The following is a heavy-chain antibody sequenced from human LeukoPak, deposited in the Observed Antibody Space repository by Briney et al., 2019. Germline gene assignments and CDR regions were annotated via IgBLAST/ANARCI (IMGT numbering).Heavy chain of an antibody. D-gene: IGHD1-14*01. J-gene: IGHJ3*02. CDR3: ARQYNDAFDI. V-gene: IGHV1-46*01. Sequence: ASVKVSCKASGYTFTSYYMHWVRQAPGQGLEWMGIINPSGGSTSYAQKFQGRVTTTRDMSTSTVYMELSSLRSEDTAVYYCARQYNDAFDIWGQGTMVTVSS. CDR2: INPSGGST. CDR1: GYTFTSYY.